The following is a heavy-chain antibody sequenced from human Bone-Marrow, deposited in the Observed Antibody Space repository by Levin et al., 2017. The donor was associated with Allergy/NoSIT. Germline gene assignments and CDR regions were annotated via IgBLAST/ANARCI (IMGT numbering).Heavy chain of an antibody. CDR1: GGSISSYY. CDR2: IYTSGST. D-gene: IGHD3-22*01. V-gene: IGHV4-4*07. CDR3: ARDAGYYDSSGYYYDAFDI. Sequence: PSETLSLTCTVSGGSISSYYWSWIRQPAGKGLEWIGRIYTSGSTNYNPSLKSRVTMSVDTSKNQFSLKLSSVTAADTAVYYCARDAGYYDSSGYYYDAFDIWGQGTMVTVSS. J-gene: IGHJ3*02.